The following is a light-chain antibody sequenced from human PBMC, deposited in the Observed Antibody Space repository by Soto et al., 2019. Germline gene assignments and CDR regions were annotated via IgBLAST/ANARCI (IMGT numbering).Light chain of an antibody. CDR1: SSNIGSNT. J-gene: IGLJ2*01. V-gene: IGLV1-44*01. CDR3: AAWDDSLNGPV. CDR2: GNN. Sequence: QSVLTQPPSASGTPGQRVTISCSGSSSNIGSNTVNWYQRLPGTAPKLLIYGNNQRPSGVPDRFSGSKSGTSASLAISGLQSEDEADYYCAAWDDSLNGPVFGGGTKVTVL.